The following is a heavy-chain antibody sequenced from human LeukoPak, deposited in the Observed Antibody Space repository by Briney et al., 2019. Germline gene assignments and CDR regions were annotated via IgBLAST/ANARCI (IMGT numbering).Heavy chain of an antibody. D-gene: IGHD6-19*01. J-gene: IGHJ4*02. CDR1: GFTVSSNY. CDR2: IYSGGST. V-gene: IGHV3-53*04. CDR3: ARVCSSGWSEFDY. Sequence: GGSLRLSCAASGFTVSSNYMSWVRQAPGKGLEWVSVIYSGGSTYYADSVKGRFTISRHNSENTLYLQMNSLRAEDTAVYYCARVCSSGWSEFDYWGQGTLVTVSS.